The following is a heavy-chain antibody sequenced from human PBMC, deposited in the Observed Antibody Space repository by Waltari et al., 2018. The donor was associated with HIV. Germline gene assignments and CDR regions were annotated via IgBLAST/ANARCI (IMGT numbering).Heavy chain of an antibody. CDR1: GSTFSDYY. D-gene: IGHD6-19*01. J-gene: IGHJ5*01. CDR3: ARPAVAGTGWFDS. CDR2: INPNSGGT. V-gene: IGHV1-2*02. Sequence: QVQLVQSRAEVKEPGASVRVPCKGSGSTFSDYYLHWLRQAPGQGLEWMGWINPNSGGTNYEQKFQGRVTMTRDTSISAVYMEVKGLTYDDTAVYYCARPAVAGTGWFDSWGRGTLVTVSS.